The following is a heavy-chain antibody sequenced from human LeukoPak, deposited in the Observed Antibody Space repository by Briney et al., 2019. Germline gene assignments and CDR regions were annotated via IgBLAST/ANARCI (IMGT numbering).Heavy chain of an antibody. CDR2: ISHRGST. J-gene: IGHJ4*02. D-gene: IGHD3-22*01. CDR3: ATYRGRDYYWGLDY. CDR1: GGSFSAYY. Sequence: SETLSLTCGVYGGSFSAYYWSWIRQPPGKGLEWIGEISHRGSTNYNPSLKSRVTIPLDTSKNQFSLKLSSVTAADTAVYYCATYRGRDYYWGLDYWDQGTLVTVSS. V-gene: IGHV4-34*01.